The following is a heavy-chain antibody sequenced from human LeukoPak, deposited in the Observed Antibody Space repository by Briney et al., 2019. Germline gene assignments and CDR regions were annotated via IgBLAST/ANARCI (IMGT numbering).Heavy chain of an antibody. CDR1: GFTFSRYA. Sequence: GGSLRLSCAASGFTFSRYAMSWVRQAPGKWLEWVSAISGSGGSTYYADSVKGRFTISRDNSKNTLYLQMNSLRAEDTAVYYCAKGPAFASGSYCHYWGQGTLVTVSS. CDR2: ISGSGGST. D-gene: IGHD1-26*01. J-gene: IGHJ4*02. V-gene: IGHV3-23*01. CDR3: AKGPAFASGSYCHY.